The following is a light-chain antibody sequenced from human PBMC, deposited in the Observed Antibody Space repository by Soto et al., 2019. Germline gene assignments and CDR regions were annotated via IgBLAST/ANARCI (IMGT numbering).Light chain of an antibody. Sequence: LPSLPPPASQTTEHKVTNSRSRSSSNNGSNYVYWHRQLPGTAPKLLIYRNNQRPSGVPDRFSGSKSGTSASLAISGLRSEDEADYYCAAWEDSLSGYVFGTGTKVTVL. CDR3: AAWEDSLSGYV. J-gene: IGLJ1*01. V-gene: IGLV1-47*01. CDR1: SSNNGSNY. CDR2: RNN.